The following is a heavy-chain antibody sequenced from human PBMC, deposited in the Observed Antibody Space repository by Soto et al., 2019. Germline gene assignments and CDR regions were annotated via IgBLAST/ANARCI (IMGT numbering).Heavy chain of an antibody. V-gene: IGHV4-59*08. J-gene: IGHJ6*03. CDR3: ARGYYMDV. Sequence: PSETLSLTCTVSGGSISSYYWSWIRQPPGKGLEWIGYIYYSGSTNYNPSLKSRVTISVDTSKNQFSLKLSSVTAADTAVYYCARGYYMDVWGKGTTVTVSS. CDR2: IYYSGST. CDR1: GGSISSYY.